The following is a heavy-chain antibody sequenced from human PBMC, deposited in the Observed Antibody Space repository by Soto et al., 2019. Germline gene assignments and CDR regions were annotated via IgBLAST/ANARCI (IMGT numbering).Heavy chain of an antibody. CDR1: GGSISSSNW. J-gene: IGHJ6*02. CDR3: AGERAQGYGMDV. V-gene: IGHV4-4*02. Sequence: QVQLQESGPGLVKPSGTLSLTCAVSGGSISSSNWWSWVRQPPGKGLEWIGEIYHSGSTNYNPSLTSRVTISVDKSKNLFSLKLNSVTAADTAVYYCAGERAQGYGMDVWGQGTTVTVSS. CDR2: IYHSGST.